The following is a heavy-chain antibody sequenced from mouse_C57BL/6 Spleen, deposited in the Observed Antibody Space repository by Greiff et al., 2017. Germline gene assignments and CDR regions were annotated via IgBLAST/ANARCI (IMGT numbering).Heavy chain of an antibody. Sequence: EVQRVESGGDLVKPGGSLKLSCAPSGFTFSSYGMSWVRQTPDKRLEWVATISSGGSYTYYPDSVRGRFTISRDNAKNTLYLHMSSLKSEDTAMYYCARHNHGSSRYYFDYWGQGTTLTVSS. V-gene: IGHV5-6*01. CDR3: ARHNHGSSRYYFDY. CDR1: GFTFSSYG. D-gene: IGHD1-1*01. CDR2: ISSGGSYT. J-gene: IGHJ2*01.